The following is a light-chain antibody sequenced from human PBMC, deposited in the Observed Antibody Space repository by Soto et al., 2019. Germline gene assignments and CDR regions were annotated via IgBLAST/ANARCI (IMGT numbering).Light chain of an antibody. V-gene: IGLV1-40*01. CDR3: QSYDSSLNGVI. J-gene: IGLJ2*01. CDR2: GNS. CDR1: SSNIGAGYD. Sequence: QSVLTQPPSVSGAPGQRVTISCTGSSSNIGAGYDVHWYQQLPGTAPKLLIYGNSNRPSGVPDRFSGSKSGTSASLAITGLQAEDEAAYYCQSYDSSLNGVIFGGATKLTVL.